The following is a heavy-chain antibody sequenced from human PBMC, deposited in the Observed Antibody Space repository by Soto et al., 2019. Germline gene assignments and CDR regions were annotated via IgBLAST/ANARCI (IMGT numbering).Heavy chain of an antibody. J-gene: IGHJ5*02. CDR3: ARFYYGSGSYYKEGSNWFDP. V-gene: IGHV4-31*03. Sequence: SETLSLTCTVSGGSISSGGYYWSWIRQHPGKGLEWIGYIYYSGSTYYNPSLKGRVTISVDTSKNQFSLKLSSVTAADTAVYYCARFYYGSGSYYKEGSNWFDPWGQGTLVTVSS. CDR2: IYYSGST. CDR1: GGSISSGGYY. D-gene: IGHD3-10*01.